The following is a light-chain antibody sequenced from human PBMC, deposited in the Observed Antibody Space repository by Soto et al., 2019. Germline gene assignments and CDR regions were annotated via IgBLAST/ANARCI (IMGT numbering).Light chain of an antibody. CDR2: DAS. V-gene: IGKV3-15*01. Sequence: EIVLTQSPATLSVSPGERATLSCRASQSVTSNLAWYQQKPGQAPRLLIYDASTRATGIPAKFSGSGSGTEFTLTISSLQSEDFAVYYCQQYNNWPPYTFGQGTKVEIK. CDR3: QQYNNWPPYT. J-gene: IGKJ2*01. CDR1: QSVTSN.